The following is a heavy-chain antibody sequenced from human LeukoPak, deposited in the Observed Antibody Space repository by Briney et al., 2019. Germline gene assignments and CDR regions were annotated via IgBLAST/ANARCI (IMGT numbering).Heavy chain of an antibody. D-gene: IGHD6-6*01. V-gene: IGHV3-23*01. Sequence: PGGSLRLSCAASGLTFSSYAMSWVRQAPGKGLEWVSAIGGSGGSTYYADSVKGRFTISRDNSKNTLYLQMNSLRAEDTAVYYCAKDSGYSSSSAFDFDYWGQGTLVTVSS. J-gene: IGHJ4*02. CDR2: IGGSGGST. CDR3: AKDSGYSSSSAFDFDY. CDR1: GLTFSSYA.